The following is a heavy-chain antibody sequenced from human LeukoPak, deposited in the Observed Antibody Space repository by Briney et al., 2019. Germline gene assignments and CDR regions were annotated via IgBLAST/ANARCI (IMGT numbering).Heavy chain of an antibody. D-gene: IGHD6-6*01. V-gene: IGHV3-23*01. J-gene: IGHJ4*02. CDR1: GFTFSSYA. CDR2: ISGSGGST. Sequence: GGSLRLSCAASGFTFSSYAMSWVRQAPGKGLEWVSAISGSGGSTYYADSVKGRFTVSRDNTKDSHYLQMNSLRAEDTAVYYCARIGYSSSSFDYWGQGTLVIVSS. CDR3: ARIGYSSSSFDY.